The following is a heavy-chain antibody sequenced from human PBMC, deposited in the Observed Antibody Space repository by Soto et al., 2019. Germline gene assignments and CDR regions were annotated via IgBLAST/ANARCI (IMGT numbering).Heavy chain of an antibody. J-gene: IGHJ5*02. D-gene: IGHD3-10*01. Sequence: GGSLRLSCAASGFSFSDYWIHWVRQAPGKGLVWLSRIKGDGSETDYADSVRGRFTISRDNAKNTVYLQLNSLRVEDTAVYYCARDYHGSGNPWGQGTPVTVSS. CDR1: GFSFSDYW. V-gene: IGHV3-74*01. CDR3: ARDYHGSGNP. CDR2: IKGDGSET.